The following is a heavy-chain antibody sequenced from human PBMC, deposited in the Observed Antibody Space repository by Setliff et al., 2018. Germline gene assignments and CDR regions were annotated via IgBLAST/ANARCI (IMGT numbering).Heavy chain of an antibody. J-gene: IGHJ4*02. V-gene: IGHV3-66*04. CDR2: IYNQGST. D-gene: IGHD3-10*01. Sequence: HPGGSLRLSCVVSGITVSNNFWSWVRQAPGKGLEWVSVIYNQGSTYYADSVKGRFTISRDNAKNSLYLQMNSLRADDTAVYYCARPGRSNYWDSFDYWGQGTLVTVSS. CDR3: ARPGRSNYWDSFDY. CDR1: GITVSNNF.